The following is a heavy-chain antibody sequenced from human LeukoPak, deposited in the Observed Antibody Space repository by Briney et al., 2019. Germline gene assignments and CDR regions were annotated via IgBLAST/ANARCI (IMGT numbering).Heavy chain of an antibody. V-gene: IGHV3-23*01. CDR1: GFTFSSYA. D-gene: IGHD3-10*01. CDR3: AKDFLGYYGSGSYYVQRFFDY. Sequence: GGSLRLSCAASGFTFSSYAMSWVRQAPGKGLEWVSAISGSGGSTYYAESVKGRFTISRDNSKNTLYLQMKSLRAEDTAVYYCAKDFLGYYGSGSYYVQRFFDYWGQGTLVTVSS. J-gene: IGHJ4*02. CDR2: ISGSGGST.